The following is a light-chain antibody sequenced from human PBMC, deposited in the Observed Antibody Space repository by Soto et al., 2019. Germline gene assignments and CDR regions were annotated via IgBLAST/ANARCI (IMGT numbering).Light chain of an antibody. CDR3: QQSDNWPLT. CDR2: GAS. V-gene: IGKV3-15*01. CDR1: QSVSSSY. J-gene: IGKJ4*01. Sequence: VLSQSPVTLSLSPGERATLSCRASQSVSSSYLAWYQQKPGQAPRLLIYGASTRATDIPARFSGSGSGTEFTLTISSLQSEDFVVYFCQQSDNWPLTFGGGTKVDIK.